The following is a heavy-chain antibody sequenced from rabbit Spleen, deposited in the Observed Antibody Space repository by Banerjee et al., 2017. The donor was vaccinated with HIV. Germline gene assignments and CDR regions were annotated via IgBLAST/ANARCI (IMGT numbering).Heavy chain of an antibody. CDR2: IVTGSSGKL. J-gene: IGHJ4*01. V-gene: IGHV1S45*01. CDR1: GFSFNRYY. CDR3: ARDLAGVIGWNGNL. D-gene: IGHD4-1*01. Sequence: EQLVESGGGLVQPEGSLTLTCTASGFSFNRYYMSWVRQAPGKGLEWIATIVTGSSGKLWYADWARGRFTISKTSSTTVTLQMTSLTAADTATYFCARDLAGVIGWNGNLWGPGTLVT.